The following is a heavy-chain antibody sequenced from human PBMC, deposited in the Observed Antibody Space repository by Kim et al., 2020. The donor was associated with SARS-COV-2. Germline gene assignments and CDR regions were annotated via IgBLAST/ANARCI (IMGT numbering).Heavy chain of an antibody. CDR1: GYSFTSYW. CDR2: IYPGDSDT. Sequence: GESLKISCKGSGYSFTSYWIGWVRQMPGKGLEWMGIIYPGDSDTRYSPSFQGQVTISADKSISTAYLQWSSLKASDTAMYYCARLYSWNKASNWFDPWGQGTLVTVSS. V-gene: IGHV5-51*01. D-gene: IGHD1-1*01. CDR3: ARLYSWNKASNWFDP. J-gene: IGHJ5*02.